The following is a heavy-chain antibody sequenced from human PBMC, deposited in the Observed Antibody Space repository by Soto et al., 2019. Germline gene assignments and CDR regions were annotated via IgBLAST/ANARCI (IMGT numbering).Heavy chain of an antibody. J-gene: IGHJ4*02. V-gene: IGHV4-34*01. Sequence: PSETLSLTCAVYGGSFSGYYGSWIRQPPGKGLEWIGEINHSGSTNYNPSLKSRVTISVDTSKNQFSLKLSSVTAADTAVYYCAASSMVRGRWYFDYWGQGTLVTVSS. CDR1: GGSFSGYY. D-gene: IGHD3-10*01. CDR3: AASSMVRGRWYFDY. CDR2: INHSGST.